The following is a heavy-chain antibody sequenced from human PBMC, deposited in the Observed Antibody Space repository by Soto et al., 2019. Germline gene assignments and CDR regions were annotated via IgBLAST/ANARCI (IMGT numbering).Heavy chain of an antibody. CDR1: GFTFSSYE. J-gene: IGHJ4*02. CDR2: ISSGGSNI. D-gene: IGHD5-12*01. V-gene: IGHV3-48*03. CDR3: VRQGGYDKFDY. Sequence: GSLSLSCAASGFTFSSYEVHWVRQAPGKGLERLSYISSGGSNIDYEDSVKGRFTVSRDNAKNSLYLQMNSLRAEDTAVYYCVRQGGYDKFDYWGQGTLVTVSS.